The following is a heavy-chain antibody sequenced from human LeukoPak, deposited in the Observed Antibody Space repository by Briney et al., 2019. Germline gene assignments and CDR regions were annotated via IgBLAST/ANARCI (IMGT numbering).Heavy chain of an antibody. Sequence: PSETLSLTCTVSGDSISGSYWTWLRQSAGKGLEWLGRINTSGNTNYNPSLKSRVTMSLDTSKNQFSLNMSSVTVADTAVYYCARDRLGFRVDVWGKGTTVTFSS. CDR3: ARDRLGFRVDV. CDR1: GDSISGSY. D-gene: IGHD3-10*01. J-gene: IGHJ6*04. V-gene: IGHV4-4*07. CDR2: INTSGNT.